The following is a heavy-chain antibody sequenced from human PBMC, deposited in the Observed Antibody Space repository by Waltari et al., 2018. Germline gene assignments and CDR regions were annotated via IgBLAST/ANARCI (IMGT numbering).Heavy chain of an antibody. Sequence: QLQLQESGPGLVKPSETLSLTCTVSGGSISSSSYYWGWIRQPPGKGLEWIGSFYYSGSTYYNPSLKSRVTISVDTSKNQFSLKLSSVTAADTAVYYCARITVVNFFDYWGHGTLVTVSS. V-gene: IGHV4-39*07. J-gene: IGHJ4*01. CDR1: GGSISSSSYY. CDR2: FYYSGST. CDR3: ARITVVNFFDY. D-gene: IGHD2-15*01.